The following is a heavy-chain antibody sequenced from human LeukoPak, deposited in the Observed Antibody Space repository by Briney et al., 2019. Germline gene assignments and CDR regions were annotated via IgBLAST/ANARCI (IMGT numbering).Heavy chain of an antibody. V-gene: IGHV3-53*04. J-gene: IGHJ4*02. Sequence: PGGSLRLSCAASGFTFSSYWMSWVRQAPGKGLEWVSVIYSGGSTYYADSVKGRFTISRHNSKNTLYLQMNSLRAEDTAVYYCARGVGAFDYWGQGTLVTVSS. CDR2: IYSGGST. CDR3: ARGVGAFDY. D-gene: IGHD1-26*01. CDR1: GFTFSSYW.